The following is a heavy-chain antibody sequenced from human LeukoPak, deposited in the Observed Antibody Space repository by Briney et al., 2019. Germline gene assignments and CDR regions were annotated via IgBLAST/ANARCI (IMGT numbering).Heavy chain of an antibody. Sequence: GGSLRLSCAASGFTFSSYGMHWVRQAPGKGLEWVAVISYDGSNKYYADSVKGRFTISRDNSKNTLYPQMNSLRAEDTAVYYCANSQLRFLEWLVYWGQGTLVTVSS. CDR3: ANSQLRFLEWLVY. D-gene: IGHD3-3*01. V-gene: IGHV3-30*18. CDR1: GFTFSSYG. CDR2: ISYDGSNK. J-gene: IGHJ4*02.